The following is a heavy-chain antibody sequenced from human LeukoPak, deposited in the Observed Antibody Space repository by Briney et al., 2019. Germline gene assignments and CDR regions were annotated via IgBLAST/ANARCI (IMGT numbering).Heavy chain of an antibody. J-gene: IGHJ4*02. D-gene: IGHD3-22*01. CDR1: GGTFSSYA. CDR3: ASPLLDHYYDSSGPFFY. Sequence: GASVKVSCKASGGTFSSYAISWVRQAPGQGLEWMGGMIPIFGTANYAQKFQGRVTITTDESTSTAYMELSSLRFEDTAVYYCASPLLDHYYDSSGPFFYWGQGTLVTVSS. CDR2: MIPIFGTA. V-gene: IGHV1-69*05.